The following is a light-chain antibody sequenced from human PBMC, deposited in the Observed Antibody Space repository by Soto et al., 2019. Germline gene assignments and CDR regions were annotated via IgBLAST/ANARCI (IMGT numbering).Light chain of an antibody. J-gene: IGKJ1*01. CDR3: LQHNTSPPS. V-gene: IGKV1-17*01. CDR2: AAS. Sequence: DIPMTQSPSSLSASVGDRVTITCRASQGIRNDLGWYQQKPGKGPKRLIYAASSLQSGVPARLDVGRSRTDSTPTISSLLPKDFTTYHCLQHNTSPPSFAQGTNLEIK. CDR1: QGIRND.